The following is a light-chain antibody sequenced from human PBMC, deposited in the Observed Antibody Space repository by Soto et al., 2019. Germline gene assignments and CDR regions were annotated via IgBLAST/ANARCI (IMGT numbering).Light chain of an antibody. CDR1: SGHSNYA. CDR2: LNNDGSH. CDR3: QTWDTGISVV. V-gene: IGLV4-69*01. J-gene: IGLJ2*01. Sequence: QSVLTQSPSASASLGASVKLTCTLSSGHSNYAIAWHQQQPEKGPRYLMKLNNDGSHSKGDGIPDRFSGSSSGAERYLTISSLQSEDESDYYCQTWDTGISVVFGGRTQLTVL.